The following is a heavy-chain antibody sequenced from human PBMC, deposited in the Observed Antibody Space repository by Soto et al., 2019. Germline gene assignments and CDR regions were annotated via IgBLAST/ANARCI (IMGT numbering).Heavy chain of an antibody. CDR2: ISAYNGNT. CDR3: ARDNRYSGSYGYWFDP. Sequence: QVQLVQSGAEVKKPGASVKVSCKASGYTFTSYGISWVRQAPGQGLEWMGWISAYNGNTNYAQKLQGRVTMTTDTSTSTAYVELRSLRSDDTAVYYCARDNRYSGSYGYWFDPWGQGTLVTVSS. CDR1: GYTFTSYG. J-gene: IGHJ5*02. V-gene: IGHV1-18*01. D-gene: IGHD1-26*01.